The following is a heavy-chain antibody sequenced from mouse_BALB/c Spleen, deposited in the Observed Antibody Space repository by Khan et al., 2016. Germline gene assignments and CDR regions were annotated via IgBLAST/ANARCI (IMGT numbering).Heavy chain of an antibody. CDR2: INTYTGEP. V-gene: IGHV9-1*02. D-gene: IGHD2-2*01. Sequence: QIQLVQSGPELKKPGETVKISCKASGYTFTNSGMNWVKQAPGKGLKWVGWINTYTGEPTYADDFKGRFAFSLESSASTAYLQINNLKNEDMTTYVCVGGAMVTTGWYFDVWGAGTTLTVSS. J-gene: IGHJ1*01. CDR1: GYTFTNSG. CDR3: VGGAMVTTGWYFDV.